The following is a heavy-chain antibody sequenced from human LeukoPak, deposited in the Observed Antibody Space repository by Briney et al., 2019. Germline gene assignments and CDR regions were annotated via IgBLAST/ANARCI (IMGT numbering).Heavy chain of an antibody. J-gene: IGHJ6*03. D-gene: IGHD3-10*01. CDR3: ARQLYVSGSYYAPMDV. CDR2: IYHSGST. CDR1: GYSISSGYY. Sequence: PSETLSLTCSFSGYSISSGYYWGWIRQPPGQGLEWIGNIYHSGSTYYNPSLKSRLTISVDTSKNQFSLKMSSVTAADTAVYFCARQLYVSGSYYAPMDVWGKGTTVTISS. V-gene: IGHV4-38-2*01.